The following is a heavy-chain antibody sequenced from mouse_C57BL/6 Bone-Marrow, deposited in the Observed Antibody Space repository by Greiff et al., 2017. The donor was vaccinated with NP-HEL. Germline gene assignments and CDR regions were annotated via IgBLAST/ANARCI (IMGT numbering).Heavy chain of an antibody. CDR1: GFSLTSYG. V-gene: IGHV2-2*01. D-gene: IGHD2-1*01. J-gene: IGHJ4*01. CDR3: ARGIYYGNYHYYYAMDY. CDR2: IWSGGST. Sequence: QVQLQQPGPGLVQPSQSLSITCTVSGFSLTSYGVHWVRQSPGKGLEWLGVIWSGGSTDYNAAFISRLSISKDNSKSQVFFKMNSLQADDTAIYYCARGIYYGNYHYYYAMDYWGQGTSVTVSS.